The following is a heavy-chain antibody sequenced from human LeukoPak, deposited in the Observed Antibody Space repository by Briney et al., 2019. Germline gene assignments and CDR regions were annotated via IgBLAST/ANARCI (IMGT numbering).Heavy chain of an antibody. D-gene: IGHD3-10*01. CDR1: GGTFSSYA. V-gene: IGHV1-69*04. Sequence: SVKVSCKASGGTFSSYAISWVRQAPGQGLEWMGRIIPILGIANYAQKFQGRVTITADKSTSTAYMELSSLRSEDTAVYYCARDTMVRGAFDYWGQGTLVTVSS. CDR3: ARDTMVRGAFDY. J-gene: IGHJ4*02. CDR2: IIPILGIA.